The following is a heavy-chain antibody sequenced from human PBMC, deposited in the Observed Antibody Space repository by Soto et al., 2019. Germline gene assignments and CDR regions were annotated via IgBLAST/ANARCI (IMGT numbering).Heavy chain of an antibody. J-gene: IGHJ4*02. Sequence: GGSLRLSCAASGFTFSTYPMNWVRQAPGKGLEWVSGISGSGISTFYVDTVKGRFTISRDNSKNTVFLQINSLRAEDTAIYYCVKVPNHSNNPDYFDYWGQGTLVTVSS. V-gene: IGHV3-23*01. CDR2: ISGSGIST. CDR3: VKVPNHSNNPDYFDY. D-gene: IGHD3-22*01. CDR1: GFTFSTYP.